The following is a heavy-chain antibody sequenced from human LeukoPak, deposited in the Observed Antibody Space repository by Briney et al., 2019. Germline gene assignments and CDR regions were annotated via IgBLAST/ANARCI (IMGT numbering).Heavy chain of an antibody. Sequence: GGSLRLSCAASGVTFSSYAMSWVREAPGKGLDWGSRISSSGDRTFYADSVKGRLTIFRDNSGNTLYLQMNSIRAAETAGYYCAKEDAWSGGSCLGSFFEYWGQGTLVTVSS. V-gene: IGHV3-23*01. CDR3: AKEDAWSGGSCLGSFFEY. D-gene: IGHD2-15*01. CDR1: GVTFSSYA. CDR2: ISSSGDRT. J-gene: IGHJ4*02.